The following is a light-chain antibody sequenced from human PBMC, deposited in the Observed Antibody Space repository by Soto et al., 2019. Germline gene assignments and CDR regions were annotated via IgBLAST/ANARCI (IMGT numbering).Light chain of an antibody. J-gene: IGKJ4*01. CDR1: QGISNS. V-gene: IGKV1-27*01. CDR2: AAS. Sequence: DLQMTQSPSSLSASVGARVTITLRASQGISNSLAWYQQRPWKVPKLLIYAASTLQSGVPSRFSGSGSGTDFTLTISSLQPEDVATYYCQKYNSAPLSFGGGTKVEIK. CDR3: QKYNSAPLS.